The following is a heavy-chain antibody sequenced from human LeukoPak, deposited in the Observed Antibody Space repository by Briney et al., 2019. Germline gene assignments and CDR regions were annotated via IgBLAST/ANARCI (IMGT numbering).Heavy chain of an antibody. D-gene: IGHD2-21*01. CDR3: AKDLDPGVIGGGFDY. J-gene: IGHJ4*02. CDR2: ISWNSGSI. V-gene: IGHV3-9*01. CDR1: GFTFSSYW. Sequence: GGSLRLSCAASGFTFSSYWMSWVRQAPGKGLEWVSGISWNSGSIVYGDSVKGRFTLSRDNAKNTLFLQMTNLKAEDTALYYCAKDLDPGVIGGGFDYWGQGALVTVSS.